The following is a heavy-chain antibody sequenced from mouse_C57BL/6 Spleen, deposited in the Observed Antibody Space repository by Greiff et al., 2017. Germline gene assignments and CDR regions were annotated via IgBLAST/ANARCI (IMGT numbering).Heavy chain of an antibody. V-gene: IGHV5-16*01. CDR1: GFTFSDYY. CDR3: ARDGSGLRYFDV. J-gene: IGHJ1*03. D-gene: IGHD3-1*01. Sequence: EVKVVESEGGLVQPGSSMKLSCTASGFTFSDYYMAWVRQVPEKGLEWVANINYDGSSTYYLDSLKSRFIISRDNAKNILYLQMSSLKSEDTATYDCARDGSGLRYFDVWGTGTTVTVSS. CDR2: INYDGSST.